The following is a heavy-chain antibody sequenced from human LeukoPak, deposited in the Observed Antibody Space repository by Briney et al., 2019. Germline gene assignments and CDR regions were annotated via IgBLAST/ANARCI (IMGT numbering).Heavy chain of an antibody. CDR3: ARGYSSSDFDY. D-gene: IGHD6-13*01. Sequence: ASVKVSFKASVYTFTGYYMHWVRQAPGRGLEWMGRINPNSGGTNYAQKFRGRVTMTRDTSISTAYMELSRLRSDDTAVYYCARGYSSSDFDYWGQGTLVTVSS. CDR1: VYTFTGYY. V-gene: IGHV1-2*06. CDR2: INPNSGGT. J-gene: IGHJ4*02.